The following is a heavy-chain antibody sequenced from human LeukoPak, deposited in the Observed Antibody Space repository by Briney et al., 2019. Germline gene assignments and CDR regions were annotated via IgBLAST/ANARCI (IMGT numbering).Heavy chain of an antibody. V-gene: IGHV1-18*01. CDR3: ARVLLWFGAHHNWFDP. CDR2: ISAYNGNT. J-gene: IGHJ5*02. Sequence: GASVKVSFKASGYTFTSYGISWVRQAPGQGLEGMGWISAYNGNTNYAQELQGRVTMTTDTSTSTAYMELRSLRSDDTAVYYCARVLLWFGAHHNWFDPWGQGTLVTVSS. CDR1: GYTFTSYG. D-gene: IGHD3-10*01.